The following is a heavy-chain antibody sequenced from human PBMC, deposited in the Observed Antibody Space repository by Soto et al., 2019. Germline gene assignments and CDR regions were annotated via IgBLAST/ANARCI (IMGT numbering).Heavy chain of an antibody. V-gene: IGHV3-23*01. CDR3: TKDLPLWSGYSFSENH. J-gene: IGHJ5*02. Sequence: LRLSCVGSGFVFSNEAMSWVRQAPGKGLEWVSSVSGSGGSTHFPDSLKGRFSISRDNSKNTVYLEMNSLRVDDTAVYYCTKDLPLWSGYSFSENHWGQGTPVTVSS. CDR1: GFVFSNEA. D-gene: IGHD3-3*01. CDR2: VSGSGGST.